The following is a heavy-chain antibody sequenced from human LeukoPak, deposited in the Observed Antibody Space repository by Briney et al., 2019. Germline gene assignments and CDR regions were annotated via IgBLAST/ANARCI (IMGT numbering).Heavy chain of an antibody. Sequence: AASVKVSCKVSGYTLTELSMHWVRQAPGKGLEWMGGFDPEDGETIYAQKFQGRVTMTEDTSTDTAYMELSSLRSEDTAVYYCAGGRRSHQYSSSWKGDYWGQGTLVTVSS. CDR2: FDPEDGET. V-gene: IGHV1-24*01. CDR1: GYTLTELS. CDR3: AGGRRSHQYSSSWKGDY. J-gene: IGHJ4*02. D-gene: IGHD6-13*01.